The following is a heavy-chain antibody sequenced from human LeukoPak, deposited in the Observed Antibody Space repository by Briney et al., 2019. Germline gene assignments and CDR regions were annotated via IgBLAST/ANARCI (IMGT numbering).Heavy chain of an antibody. CDR3: ARDDYYDSSGSHDY. CDR2: ISYDGSNK. J-gene: IGHJ4*02. Sequence: PGKSLRLSCAASGFTFSSYAMHWVRQAPGKGLEWVAVISYDGSNKYYADSVKGRFTISRDNSKNTLYLQMNSLRAEDTAVYYCARDDYYDSSGSHDYWGQGTLVTVSS. V-gene: IGHV3-30*04. CDR1: GFTFSSYA. D-gene: IGHD3-22*01.